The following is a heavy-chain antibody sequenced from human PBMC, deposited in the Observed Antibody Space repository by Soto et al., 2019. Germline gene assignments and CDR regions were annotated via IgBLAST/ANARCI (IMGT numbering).Heavy chain of an antibody. V-gene: IGHV3-23*01. D-gene: IGHD1-1*01. CDR2: ISGSGGTT. Sequence: EVQLLESGGGLVQPGGSLRLSCAASGFIFSNYAMSWVRQAPGKGLEWVSAISGSGGTTYYADSVTGRFIISRDSSKNTLYLHMNSLRAEDAAIYYCAKFFVATGERGGWPWHFDCWGQGALVTVSS. CDR1: GFIFSNYA. CDR3: AKFFVATGERGGWPWHFDC. J-gene: IGHJ4*02.